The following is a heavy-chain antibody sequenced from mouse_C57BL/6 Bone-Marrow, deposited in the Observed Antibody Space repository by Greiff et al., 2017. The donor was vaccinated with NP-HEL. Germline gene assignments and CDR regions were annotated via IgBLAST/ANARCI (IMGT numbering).Heavy chain of an antibody. Sequence: VQLQQSGAELVRPGASVKLSCTASGFNIKDDYMHWVKQRPEQGLEWIGWIDPENGDTEYASKFQGKATITADTSSNTAYLQLSSLTSEDTAVYYCTTVVATSPYYFDYWGQGTTLTVSS. CDR2: IDPENGDT. CDR1: GFNIKDDY. J-gene: IGHJ2*01. D-gene: IGHD1-1*01. V-gene: IGHV14-4*01. CDR3: TTVVATSPYYFDY.